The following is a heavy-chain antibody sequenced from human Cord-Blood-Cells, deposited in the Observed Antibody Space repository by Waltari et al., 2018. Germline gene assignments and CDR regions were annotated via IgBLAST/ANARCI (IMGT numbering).Heavy chain of an antibody. V-gene: IGHV4-31*03. D-gene: IGHD4-17*01. J-gene: IGHJ4*02. CDR2: IYYSGST. CDR3: ARDDYGGGEDY. CDR1: GGSISSGGYY. Sequence: QVQLQESGPGLVKPSQTLSLTCTVSGGSISSGGYYWSWSRQHPGKGLEWIGYIYYSGSTFYNPSLKSRVTISVDTSKNQFSLKLSSVTAADTAVYYCARDDYGGGEDYWGQGTLVTVSS.